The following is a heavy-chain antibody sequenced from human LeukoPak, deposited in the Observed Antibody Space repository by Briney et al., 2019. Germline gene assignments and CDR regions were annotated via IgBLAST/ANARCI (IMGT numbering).Heavy chain of an antibody. D-gene: IGHD6-19*01. CDR3: ARDYSVAGTYDY. CDR2: LSTSGSA. CDR1: GFSFDSYH. V-gene: IGHV3-48*03. J-gene: IGHJ4*02. Sequence: PGGSLRLSCAVSGFSFDSYHMNWVRQAPGKGLEWIAYLSTSGSAYYADSVQGRFSISSDKDKNSLYLQMSGLRAEDTAVYYCARDYSVAGTYDYWGQGTLVTVSS.